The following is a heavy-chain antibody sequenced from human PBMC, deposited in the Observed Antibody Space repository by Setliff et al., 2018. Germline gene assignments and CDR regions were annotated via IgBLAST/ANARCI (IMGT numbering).Heavy chain of an antibody. V-gene: IGHV3-74*01. J-gene: IGHJ6*03. CDR2: TNNEGSLT. Sequence: GGSLRLSCAASGFTFSNYWMHWVRQAPGKGLVWISRTNNEGSLTKYADSVKGRFTMSRDNAKNTMYLQMNSLRAEDTAVYYCAKDPRGGGGVGIHWYYYYMDVWGKGTTVTVSS. D-gene: IGHD5-18*01. CDR1: GFTFSNYW. CDR3: AKDPRGGGGVGIHWYYYYMDV.